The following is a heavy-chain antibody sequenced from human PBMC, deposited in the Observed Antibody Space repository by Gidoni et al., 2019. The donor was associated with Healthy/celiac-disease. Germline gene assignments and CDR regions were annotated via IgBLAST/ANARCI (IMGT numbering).Heavy chain of an antibody. CDR1: GFTFSSYS. Sequence: EVQLVESGGGLVQPGGSLRLSCAASGFTFSSYSMNWVRQAPGKGLEWVSYISSSSSTIYYADSVKGRFTISRDNAKNSLYLQMNSLRAEDTAVYYCARPWGFGEGPLILYYYYGMDVWGQGTTVTVSS. CDR3: ARPWGFGEGPLILYYYYGMDV. J-gene: IGHJ6*02. V-gene: IGHV3-48*01. D-gene: IGHD3-10*01. CDR2: ISSSSSTI.